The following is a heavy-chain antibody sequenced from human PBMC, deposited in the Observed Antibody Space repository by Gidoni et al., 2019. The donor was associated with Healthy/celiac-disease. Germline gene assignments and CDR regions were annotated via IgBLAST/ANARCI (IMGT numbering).Heavy chain of an antibody. V-gene: IGHV3-30*04. CDR3: ARGDIVATIGFDY. CDR1: GFTFSSYA. J-gene: IGHJ4*02. CDR2: ISYDGSNK. Sequence: QVQLVESGGGVVQPGRSLRLACAASGFTFSSYAMHWVRQAPGKGLEWVAVISYDGSNKYYADSVKGRFTISRDNSKNTLYLQMNSLRAEDTAVYYCARGDIVATIGFDYWGQGTLVTVSS. D-gene: IGHD5-12*01.